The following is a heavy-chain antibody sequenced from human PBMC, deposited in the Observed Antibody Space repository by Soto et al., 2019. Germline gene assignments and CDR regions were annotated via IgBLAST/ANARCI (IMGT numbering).Heavy chain of an antibody. Sequence: GGSLRLSCEASGFTFSSYAIHWVRQAPGRGLEWVAVISYDGSNKYYADSVKGRFSVSRDDSMSTVYLQMNSLRAEDTALYYCARDSHVFCGGDCMGCDYWGQGTQVTVSS. CDR1: GFTFSSYA. V-gene: IGHV3-30-3*01. CDR2: ISYDGSNK. J-gene: IGHJ4*02. CDR3: ARDSHVFCGGDCMGCDY. D-gene: IGHD2-21*02.